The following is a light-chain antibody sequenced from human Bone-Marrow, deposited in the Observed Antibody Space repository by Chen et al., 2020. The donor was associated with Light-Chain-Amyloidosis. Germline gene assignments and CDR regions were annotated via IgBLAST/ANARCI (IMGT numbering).Light chain of an antibody. CDR2: GSS. CDR3: QQYGTSPLT. CDR1: QTISRNY. J-gene: IGKJ4*01. V-gene: IGKV3-20*01. Sequence: EIVLTQSPGTLSLSPGEGANLSCRASQTISRNYLTWYQQRFCQAHRLVIYGSSIRATGIPDRFTGSGSGTDFTLTINSLEPDDFAMYYCQQYGTSPLTFGGGTKVEIK.